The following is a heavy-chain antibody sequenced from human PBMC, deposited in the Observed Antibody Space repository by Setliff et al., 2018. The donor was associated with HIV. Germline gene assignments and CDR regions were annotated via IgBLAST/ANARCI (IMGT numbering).Heavy chain of an antibody. J-gene: IGHJ6*04. CDR1: GGSITSGGYY. CDR3: ARDEIGV. CDR2: IVYSGRT. Sequence: SETLSLTCTVSGGSITSGGYYWSWIRQHPGKGLEWIGYIVYSGRTYYNPSPKSRVSISVDASKNQFSLRLSSVTAADTAVYYCARDEIGVWDKGATVTVSS. V-gene: IGHV4-31*03.